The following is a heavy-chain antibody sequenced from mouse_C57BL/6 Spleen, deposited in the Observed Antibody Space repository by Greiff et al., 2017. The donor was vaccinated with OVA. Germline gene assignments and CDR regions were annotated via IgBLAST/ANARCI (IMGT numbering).Heavy chain of an antibody. CDR1: GYTFTDYY. J-gene: IGHJ2*01. Sequence: VQLQQSGPELVKPGASVKISCKASGYTFTDYYMNWVKQSHGKSLEWIGDINPNNGGTSYNQKFKGKATLTVDKSSSTAYMELRSLTSEDSAVYYCARSNYYGSSYVDYWGQGTTLTVSS. CDR3: ARSNYYGSSYVDY. CDR2: INPNNGGT. D-gene: IGHD1-1*01. V-gene: IGHV1-26*01.